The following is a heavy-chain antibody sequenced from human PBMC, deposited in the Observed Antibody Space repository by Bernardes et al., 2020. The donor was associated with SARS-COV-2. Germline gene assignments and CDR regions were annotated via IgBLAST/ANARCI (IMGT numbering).Heavy chain of an antibody. Sequence: SETLSLTCAVSGYSISNAYYWAWIRQSPGKGLEWIGSIYRAGNTYYDPSLQSRATISVDTSKNQFSLNLRSVTAADTAVYYCARDQSYCDTTGPFDYWGPGILVTVSS. D-gene: IGHD3-22*01. CDR3: ARDQSYCDTTGPFDY. J-gene: IGHJ4*02. CDR1: GYSISNAYY. CDR2: IYRAGNT. V-gene: IGHV4-38-2*02.